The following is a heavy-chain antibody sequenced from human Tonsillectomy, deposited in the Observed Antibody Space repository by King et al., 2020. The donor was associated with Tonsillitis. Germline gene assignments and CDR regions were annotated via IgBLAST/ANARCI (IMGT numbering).Heavy chain of an antibody. J-gene: IGHJ5*02. CDR1: VGSISRFY. Sequence: QLQLQESGPGLVQPSEALFLTFICSVGSISRFYWSLIRQSPGKGLEGIVFIDYSGSTHHHPPLQSRVTISVDTSKNQFSLQVSSVTAADTAVYYCARDFGDFWSGNWFDPWGQGTLVTVSS. CDR3: ARDFGDFWSGNWFDP. D-gene: IGHD3-3*01. CDR2: IDYSGST. V-gene: IGHV4-59*01.